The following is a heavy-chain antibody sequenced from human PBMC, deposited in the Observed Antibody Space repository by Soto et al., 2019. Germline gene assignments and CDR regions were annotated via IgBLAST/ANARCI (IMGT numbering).Heavy chain of an antibody. CDR1: GYTFTSYG. CDR2: ISAYNGNT. V-gene: IGHV1-18*01. Sequence: ASVKVSCKASGYTFTSYGISWVRQAPGQGLEWMGWISAYNGNTNYAQKLQGRVTMTTDTSTSTAYMELRSLRSDDTAVYYCARDIKIVGAPEWFDPWGQGTLVTVSS. CDR3: ARDIKIVGAPEWFDP. D-gene: IGHD1-26*01. J-gene: IGHJ5*02.